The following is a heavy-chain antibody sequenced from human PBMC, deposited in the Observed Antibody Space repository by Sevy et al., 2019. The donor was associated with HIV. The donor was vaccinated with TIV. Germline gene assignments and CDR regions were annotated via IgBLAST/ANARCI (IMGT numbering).Heavy chain of an antibody. V-gene: IGHV1-46*01. Sequence: ASVKVSCKASGYTFTSYYMHWVRQAPGQGLEWMGIINPSGGSTSYAQKFQGRVTMTRDTSTSTVYMELSSLRSEDTAVYYCARDGVGDYDILTGYSPPNAFDIWGQWTMVTDSS. CDR2: INPSGGST. CDR3: ARDGVGDYDILTGYSPPNAFDI. D-gene: IGHD3-9*01. CDR1: GYTFTSYY. J-gene: IGHJ3*02.